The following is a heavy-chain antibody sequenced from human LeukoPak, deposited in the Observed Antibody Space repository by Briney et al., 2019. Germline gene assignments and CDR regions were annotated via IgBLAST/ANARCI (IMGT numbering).Heavy chain of an antibody. J-gene: IGHJ1*01. D-gene: IGHD2-2*01. CDR3: ARSRCSSTSCLYFQH. CDR1: GFTFSSNW. CDR2: IKQDGSEK. V-gene: IGHV3-7*03. Sequence: GGSLRLSCAASGFTFSSNWMSWVRQAPGKGLEWVANIKQDGSEKYYVDSVKGRFTISRDNAKNSLYLQMNSLRAGDTAVYYCARSRCSSTSCLYFQHWGQGTLVTVSS.